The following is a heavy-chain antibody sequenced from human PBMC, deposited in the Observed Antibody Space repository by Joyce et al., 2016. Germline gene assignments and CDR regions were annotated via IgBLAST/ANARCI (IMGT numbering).Heavy chain of an antibody. CDR2: IYPDDSVI. CDR1: GQSYTSYW. J-gene: IGHJ4*02. Sequence: EVQLVQSGAEVKEPGESLKISCKISGQSYTSYWLAWVRQTPGKGLEWMGIIYPDDSVIGYSPSFKGQVTISAARAIGTASLQWSSLNTSDTAMYYCASLNSFYDYWGRGTLVTVSS. CDR3: ASLNSFYDY. V-gene: IGHV5-51*03. D-gene: IGHD3-3*01.